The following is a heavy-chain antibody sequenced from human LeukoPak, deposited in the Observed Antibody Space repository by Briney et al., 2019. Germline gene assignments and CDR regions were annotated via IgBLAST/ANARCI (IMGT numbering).Heavy chain of an antibody. CDR3: ARSNYYYYKNLSYFDY. D-gene: IGHD3-10*01. J-gene: IGHJ4*02. Sequence: SETLSLTCAVYGGSFSGYYWSWIRQPPGKGLEWIGEINHSGSTNYNPSLKSRVTISVDTSKNQFSLKLSSVTAADTAVYYCARSNYYYYKNLSYFDYWGQGTLVSVSS. V-gene: IGHV4-34*01. CDR1: GGSFSGYY. CDR2: INHSGST.